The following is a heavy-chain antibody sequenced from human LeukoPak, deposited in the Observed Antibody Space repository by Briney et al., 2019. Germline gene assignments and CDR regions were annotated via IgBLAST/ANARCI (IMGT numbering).Heavy chain of an antibody. V-gene: IGHV4-59*08. Sequence: SETLSLTCTVSGGSISSYYWSWIRQPPGKGLEWIGYIYYSGSTNYNPSLKSRVTISVDTSKNQFSLKLSPVTAADTAVYYCARVPIPYYYGSFSPYYFGYWGQGTLVTVSS. CDR3: ARVPIPYYYGSFSPYYFGY. J-gene: IGHJ4*02. CDR1: GGSISSYY. CDR2: IYYSGST. D-gene: IGHD3-10*01.